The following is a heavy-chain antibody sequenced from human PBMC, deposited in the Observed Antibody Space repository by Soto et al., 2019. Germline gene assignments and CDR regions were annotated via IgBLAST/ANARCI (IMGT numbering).Heavy chain of an antibody. V-gene: IGHV3-21*01. J-gene: IGHJ4*02. CDR3: ARGEYDILTGYYYDY. CDR1: GFTFSSYS. CDR2: ISSSSSYI. D-gene: IGHD3-9*01. Sequence: GGSLRLSCAASGFTFSSYSMNWVRQAPGKGLEWVSSISSSSSYIYYADSVKGRFTISRDNAKNSLYLQMNSLRAEDTAVYYSARGEYDILTGYYYDYWGQGTLVNVSS.